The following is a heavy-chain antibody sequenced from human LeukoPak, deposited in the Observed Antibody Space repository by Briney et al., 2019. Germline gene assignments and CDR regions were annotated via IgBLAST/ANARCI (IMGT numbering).Heavy chain of an antibody. Sequence: SETLSLTCTVSDGSISSYYWSWIRQPPGKGLEWIGYIYYSGSTNNNPSLKSRVTISVDTSKNQFSLKLSSVTAADTAVYYCARRDWYFDYWGQGTLVTVSS. CDR2: IYYSGST. D-gene: IGHD2-21*01. J-gene: IGHJ4*02. CDR3: ARRDWYFDY. V-gene: IGHV4-59*08. CDR1: DGSISSYY.